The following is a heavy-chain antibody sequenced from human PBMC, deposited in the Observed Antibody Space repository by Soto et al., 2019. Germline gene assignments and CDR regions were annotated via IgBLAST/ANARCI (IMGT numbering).Heavy chain of an antibody. CDR3: ARDGVYCSGGSCYNTPLLGYYYGMDV. Sequence: GGSLRLSCAASGFTFSSYSMNWVRQAPGKGLEWVSSISSSSSYIYYADSVKGRFTISRDNAKNSLYLQMNSLRAEDTAVYYCARDGVYCSGGSCYNTPLLGYYYGMDVWGQGTTATVSS. CDR2: ISSSSSYI. J-gene: IGHJ6*02. D-gene: IGHD2-15*01. V-gene: IGHV3-21*01. CDR1: GFTFSSYS.